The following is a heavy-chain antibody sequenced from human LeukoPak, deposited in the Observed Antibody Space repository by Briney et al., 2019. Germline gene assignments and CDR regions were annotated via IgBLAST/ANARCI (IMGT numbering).Heavy chain of an antibody. J-gene: IGHJ6*03. D-gene: IGHD5-24*01. V-gene: IGHV4-39*07. CDR2: INHSGST. Sequence: SETLSLTCTVSGGSISSSSYYWGWIRQPPGKGLEWIGEINHSGSTNYSPSLKGRVTISVDTSKNQFSLKLSSVTAADTAVYYCARKVANRRTYGYSETIYNSYYYMDVWGKGTTVTVSS. CDR1: GGSISSSSYY. CDR3: ARKVANRRTYGYSETIYNSYYYMDV.